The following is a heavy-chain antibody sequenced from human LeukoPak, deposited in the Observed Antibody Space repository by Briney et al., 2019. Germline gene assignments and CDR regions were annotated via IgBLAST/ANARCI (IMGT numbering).Heavy chain of an antibody. J-gene: IGHJ3*02. CDR2: ISSSSSYI. CDR3: ARDLEDSSPFGAFDM. Sequence: GGSLRLSCAASGFTFSSYSMNWVRQAPGKGLEWVSSISSSSSYIYYADSVKGRFTISRDSSKNTLYLQMNSLRAEDTAVYYCARDLEDSSPFGAFDMWGQGTMVTVSS. D-gene: IGHD3-22*01. CDR1: GFTFSSYS. V-gene: IGHV3-21*01.